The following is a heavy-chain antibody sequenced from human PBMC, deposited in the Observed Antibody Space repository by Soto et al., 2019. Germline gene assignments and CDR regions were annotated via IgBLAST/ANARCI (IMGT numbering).Heavy chain of an antibody. CDR1: GYTFTSYG. V-gene: IGHV1-18*01. J-gene: IGHJ6*02. CDR2: ISGYNANT. CDR3: ARDEALYDYFFWRHYGSPNGMDF. D-gene: IGHD3-16*01. Sequence: ASVKVSCKASGYTFTSYGFTWVRQAPGQGLEWMGWISGYNANTNYAQKLRGRVTMTTNTSTSTAYMELRSLRSDDTAVYYCARDEALYDYFFWRHYGSPNGMDFWGQGTTVPVSS.